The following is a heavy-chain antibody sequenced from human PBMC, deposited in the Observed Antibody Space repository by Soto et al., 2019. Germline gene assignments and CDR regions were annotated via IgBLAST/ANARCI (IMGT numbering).Heavy chain of an antibody. J-gene: IGHJ4*02. CDR1: GGTCVGYA. V-gene: IGHV3-23*01. CDR2: ISGGGGST. D-gene: IGHD1-26*01. Sequence: GGLLRVSCAAAGGTCVGYAGSRVRQAPGKGLEWVSAISGGGGSTYYADSVKGRFTISRDNSKNTLYLQMNSLRAEDTAVYYCAKDGRRWDLPADYWGQGALVTVSS. CDR3: AKDGRRWDLPADY.